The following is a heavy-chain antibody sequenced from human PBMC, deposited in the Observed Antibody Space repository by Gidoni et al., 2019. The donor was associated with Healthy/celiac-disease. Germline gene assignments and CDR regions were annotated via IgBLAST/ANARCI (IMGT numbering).Heavy chain of an antibody. CDR2: INSDGSST. V-gene: IGHV3-74*01. D-gene: IGHD2-15*01. J-gene: IGHJ4*02. Sequence: EVQMVVSGGGFVPPGGSMRLSCAASGFTFSTYWMHRVRQAPGKGLVGVSRINSDGSSTSYADSVEGRFTISRDNAKNTLYLQINSLRAEDTAVYYCARDLLSVGSRDYWGQGTLVTVSS. CDR1: GFTFSTYW. CDR3: ARDLLSVGSRDY.